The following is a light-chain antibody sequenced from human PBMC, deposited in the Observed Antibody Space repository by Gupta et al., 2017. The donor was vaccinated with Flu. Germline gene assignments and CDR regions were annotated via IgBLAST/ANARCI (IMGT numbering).Light chain of an antibody. J-gene: IGLJ2*01. CDR2: GKN. CDR3: NSRYIRGNYLEV. Sequence: QTVRSTCQGDSHSSDYANWYQLKPEQAPVLIIYGKNNRHPGSPDRVSGSSSGYTATVTITGAQAEDEDDYYCNSRYIRGNYLEVFGGGTKLTVL. V-gene: IGLV3-19*01. CDR1: SHSSDY.